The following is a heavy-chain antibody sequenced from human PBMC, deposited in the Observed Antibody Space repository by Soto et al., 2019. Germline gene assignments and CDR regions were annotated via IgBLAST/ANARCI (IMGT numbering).Heavy chain of an antibody. Sequence: QVQLVQSGAEVKKPGSSVKVSCKASGGTFSSYAISWVRQAPGQGLEWMGGIIPIFGTANYAQKFQGRVTITADESRSTAYMELSSLRSEDTAVYYCARASEPEYCSVGSCYYYSGMDVWAKGPRSPSP. CDR3: ARASEPEYCSVGSCYYYSGMDV. CDR2: IIPIFGTA. CDR1: GGTFSSYA. D-gene: IGHD2-15*01. J-gene: IGHJ6*02. V-gene: IGHV1-69*01.